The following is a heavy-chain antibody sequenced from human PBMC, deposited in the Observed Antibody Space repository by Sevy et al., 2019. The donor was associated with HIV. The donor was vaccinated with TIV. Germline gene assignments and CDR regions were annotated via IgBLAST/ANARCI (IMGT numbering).Heavy chain of an antibody. CDR1: GYTFNKYS. CDR3: AREVLRRDY. J-gene: IGHJ4*02. V-gene: IGHV7-4-1*01. CDR2: IVTDTGKA. Sequence: ASVKVSCKASGYTFNKYSMNWVRRAPGQGLEWMGWIVTDTGKATYAPGFTGRFVFYFDTSVSTAYLQISSLKAEDAAVYYCAREVLRRDYWGQGTLVTVSS. D-gene: IGHD1-26*01.